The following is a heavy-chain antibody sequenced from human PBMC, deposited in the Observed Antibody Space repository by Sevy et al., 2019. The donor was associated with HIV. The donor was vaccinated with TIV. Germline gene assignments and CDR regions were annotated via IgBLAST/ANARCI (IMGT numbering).Heavy chain of an antibody. Sequence: ASVKVSCKASGYTFTSRDINWVRQATGQGLEWMGWMNPNSGNTGYAQKFQNRDTITRNTSIRTAYMKLSSLKPEDTALYYCARDRDYGGNGAYDIWGQGTMVTVSS. V-gene: IGHV1-8*03. J-gene: IGHJ3*02. CDR2: MNPNSGNT. CDR3: ARDRDYGGNGAYDI. CDR1: GYTFTSRD. D-gene: IGHD4-17*01.